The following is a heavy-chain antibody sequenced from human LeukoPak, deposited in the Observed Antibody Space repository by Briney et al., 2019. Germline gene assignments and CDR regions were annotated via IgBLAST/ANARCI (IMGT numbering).Heavy chain of an antibody. J-gene: IGHJ4*02. CDR3: ARGIRGSPGY. CDR2: INSDGSST. Sequence: GGSLRLSCAASGFTFSSYWMHWVRQAPGKGLVWFSRINSDGSSTSYADSVKGRFTISRDNAKNTLYLQMNSLRAEDTAVYYCARGIRGSPGYWGQGTLVTVSS. D-gene: IGHD1-26*01. V-gene: IGHV3-74*01. CDR1: GFTFSSYW.